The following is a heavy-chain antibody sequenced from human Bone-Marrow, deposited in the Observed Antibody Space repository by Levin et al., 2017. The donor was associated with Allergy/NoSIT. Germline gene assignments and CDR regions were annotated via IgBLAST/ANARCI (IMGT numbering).Heavy chain of an antibody. J-gene: IGHJ4*02. CDR1: GFTFSNAW. CDR3: TTEEWYYYDSSGTRGY. D-gene: IGHD3-22*01. CDR2: IKSKTDGGTT. V-gene: IGHV3-15*01. Sequence: GESLKISCAASGFTFSNAWMSWVRQAPGKGLEWVGRIKSKTDGGTTDYAAPVKGRFTISRDDSKNTLYLQMNSLKTEDTAVYYCTTEEWYYYDSSGTRGYWGQGTLVTVSS.